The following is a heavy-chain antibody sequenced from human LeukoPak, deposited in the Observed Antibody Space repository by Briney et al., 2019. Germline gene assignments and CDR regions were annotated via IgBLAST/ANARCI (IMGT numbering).Heavy chain of an antibody. V-gene: IGHV5-51*01. CDR2: IYPGDSDT. Sequence: GESLKISCKGSGYSFTSYWIGWVRQMPGKGQEWMGIIYPGDSDTRYSPSFQGQVTISADKSISTAYLQWSSLKASDTAMYYCARLRIAAAGTGSYWFDPWGQGTLVTVSS. D-gene: IGHD6-13*01. J-gene: IGHJ5*02. CDR3: ARLRIAAAGTGSYWFDP. CDR1: GYSFTSYW.